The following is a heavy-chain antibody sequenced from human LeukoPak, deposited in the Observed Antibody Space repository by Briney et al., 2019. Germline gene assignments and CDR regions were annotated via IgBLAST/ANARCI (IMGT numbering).Heavy chain of an antibody. V-gene: IGHV3-30*04. CDR2: ISYDGSNK. Sequence: PGRSLRLSCAASGFTFSSYAMHWVRQAPGKGLEWVAVISYDGSNKYYADSVKGRFTISRDNSKNTLYLQMNSLRAEDTAVYYCARHCYDILIGFVDAFDIWGQGTMVTVSS. J-gene: IGHJ3*02. D-gene: IGHD3-9*01. CDR1: GFTFSSYA. CDR3: ARHCYDILIGFVDAFDI.